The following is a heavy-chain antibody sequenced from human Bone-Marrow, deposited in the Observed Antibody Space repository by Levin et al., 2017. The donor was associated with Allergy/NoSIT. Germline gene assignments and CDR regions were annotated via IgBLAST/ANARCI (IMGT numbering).Heavy chain of an antibody. CDR2: IKQDGSLK. V-gene: IGHV3-7*01. CDR1: GFIFSEFW. D-gene: IGHD2-2*01. J-gene: IGHJ4*02. CDR3: AKVGELGYCSSTTCYHYFDH. Sequence: LSLTCVASGFIFSEFWMSWVRQAPGKGPEWVASIKQDGSLKYYVDSARGRFTISRDNAKKSSYLEMNSLRVEDTAVYYCAKVGELGYCSSTTCYHYFDHWGQGTRVTVSS.